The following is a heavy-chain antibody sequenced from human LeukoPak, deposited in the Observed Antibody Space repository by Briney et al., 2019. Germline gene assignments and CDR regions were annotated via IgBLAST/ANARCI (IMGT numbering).Heavy chain of an antibody. CDR3: ASHQKLIAARRYYYYYMDV. D-gene: IGHD6-6*01. CDR1: GGSISSYY. Sequence: PSETLSLTCTVSGGSISSYYWSWIRQPPGKGLEWIGYMYYSGSTNYNPSLKSRVTISVDTSKNQFSLKLSSVTAADTAVYYCASHQKLIAARRYYYYYMDVWGKGTTVTVSS. J-gene: IGHJ6*03. CDR2: MYYSGST. V-gene: IGHV4-59*01.